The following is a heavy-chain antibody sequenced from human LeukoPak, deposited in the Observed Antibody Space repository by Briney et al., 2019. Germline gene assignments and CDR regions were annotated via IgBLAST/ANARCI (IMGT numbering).Heavy chain of an antibody. D-gene: IGHD3-22*01. V-gene: IGHV4-61*02. J-gene: IGHJ4*02. CDR2: IYTSGST. Sequence: PSETLSLTCTVSGGSISSGSYYWSWIRQPAGKGLEWIGRIYTSGSTNYNPSLRSRVTISVDTSKNHFSLKLSSVTAADTAVYYCARLGDSSGYYAFDYWGQGTLVTVSS. CDR3: ARLGDSSGYYAFDY. CDR1: GGSISSGSYY.